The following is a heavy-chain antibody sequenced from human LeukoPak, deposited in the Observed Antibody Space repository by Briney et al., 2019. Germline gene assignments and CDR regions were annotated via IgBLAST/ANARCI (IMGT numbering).Heavy chain of an antibody. CDR2: INGRSNYI. Sequence: GGSLRLSCAASGFTFSDYYMSWIRQAPGKGLEGGSSINGRSNYIYYADSVEGRFTISRDNAKNSLYLQMNSLRVEDTAVYYCAREDGIVGDSSAFDIWGQGTMVTVSS. J-gene: IGHJ3*02. CDR3: AREDGIVGDSSAFDI. D-gene: IGHD1-26*01. V-gene: IGHV3-11*06. CDR1: GFTFSDYY.